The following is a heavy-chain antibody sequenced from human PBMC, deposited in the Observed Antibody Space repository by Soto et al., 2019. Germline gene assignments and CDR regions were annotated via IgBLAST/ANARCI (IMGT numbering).Heavy chain of an antibody. CDR3: AIDPDSGDYWGYFFDS. D-gene: IGHD4-17*01. CDR1: GYTFAAYY. CDR2: INPTSGGT. J-gene: IGHJ4*02. Sequence: QVQLVQSGAEVKKPGASVKVSCKTSGYTFAAYYIHWIRQAPGQGLEWMGWINPTSGGTVYAQNFQDRATMTRDTSISTAYMALSRLNSDDTAVYYCAIDPDSGDYWGYFFDSWGQGTPVTVSS. V-gene: IGHV1-2*02.